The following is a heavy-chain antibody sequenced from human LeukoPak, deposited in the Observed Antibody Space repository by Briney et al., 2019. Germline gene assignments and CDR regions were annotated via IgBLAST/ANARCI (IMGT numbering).Heavy chain of an antibody. V-gene: IGHV1-69*13. CDR1: GGTFSSYA. CDR3: ARETRNYDSSGYSEFDY. J-gene: IGHJ4*02. CDR2: IIPIFGTA. D-gene: IGHD3-22*01. Sequence: ASVKVSCKASGGTFSSYAISWVRQAPGQGLEWMGGIIPIFGTANYAQKFQGRVTITADESTSTAYMELNSLRSEDTAVYYCARETRNYDSSGYSEFDYWGQGTLVTVSS.